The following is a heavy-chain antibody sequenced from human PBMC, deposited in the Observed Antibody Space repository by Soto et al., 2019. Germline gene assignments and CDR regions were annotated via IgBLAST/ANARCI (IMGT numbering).Heavy chain of an antibody. CDR3: ARDVSGSYDRRFFDL. Sequence: QVQLQESGPGLVKPSQTLSLTCTVSGGSISSGGFYWTWIRQHPGKGLEWIGYIYYSGSTYYNPSLKSRVTISVDTSKNLFTLKRSSVTAADTAVYYCARDVSGSYDRRFFDLWGRGTRGTVSS. CDR1: GGSISSGGFY. CDR2: IYYSGST. J-gene: IGHJ2*01. D-gene: IGHD1-26*01. V-gene: IGHV4-31*03.